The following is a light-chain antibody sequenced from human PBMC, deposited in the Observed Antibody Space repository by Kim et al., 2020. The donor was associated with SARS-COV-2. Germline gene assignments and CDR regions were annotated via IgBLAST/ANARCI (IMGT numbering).Light chain of an antibody. Sequence: ASVGDRVTITCRASQSMSSWLAWYQQKPGKAPKLLIYKASSLESGVPSRFSGSGSGTEFTLTISSLQPDDFATYYCQQYNSYVWTFGQGTKVDIK. CDR1: QSMSSW. J-gene: IGKJ1*01. CDR2: KAS. V-gene: IGKV1-5*03. CDR3: QQYNSYVWT.